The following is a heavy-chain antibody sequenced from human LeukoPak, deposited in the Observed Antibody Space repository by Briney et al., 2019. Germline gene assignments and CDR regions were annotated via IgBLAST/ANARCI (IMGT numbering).Heavy chain of an antibody. CDR1: GDSVSSNSAA. J-gene: IGHJ4*02. V-gene: IGHV6-1*01. D-gene: IGHD5-12*01. CDR2: TYYRSKWYN. CDR3: ARGEALVFPWSPSVVASKQGVYYFDY. Sequence: SQTLSLTCAISGDSVSSNSAAWNWIRQSPSRGLEWLGRTYYRSKWYNDYAVSVKSRITINPDTSKNQFSLQLNSVTPEDTAVYYCARGEALVFPWSPSVVASKQGVYYFDYWGQGTLVTVSS.